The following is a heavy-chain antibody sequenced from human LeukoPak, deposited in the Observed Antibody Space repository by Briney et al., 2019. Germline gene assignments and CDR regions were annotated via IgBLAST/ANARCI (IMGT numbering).Heavy chain of an antibody. CDR2: IWYDGSKK. J-gene: IGHJ4*02. V-gene: IGHV3-33*01. Sequence: GSLRLSCAASGFTFSNYGMHWVRQAPGKGLEWVAVIWYDGSKKYYADSVKGRFTISRDNSKNTLYLQMNSLRAEDTAVYYCARDSDCTNGVCYFDYWGQGTLVTVSS. D-gene: IGHD2-8*01. CDR3: ARDSDCTNGVCYFDY. CDR1: GFTFSNYG.